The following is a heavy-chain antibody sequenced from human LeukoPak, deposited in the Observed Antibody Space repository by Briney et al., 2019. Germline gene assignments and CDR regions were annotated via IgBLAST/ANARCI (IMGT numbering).Heavy chain of an antibody. V-gene: IGHV3-74*01. Sequence: GGSLRLSCAASGFTFSSYWMHWVRQAPGRGLVWVSRINSDGSSTTYADSVKGRFTISRDNAKNTLYLQMNSLRAEDSAVYYCARLYGGYGDYYFDYWGQGTLVTVSS. J-gene: IGHJ4*02. D-gene: IGHD4-17*01. CDR1: GFTFSSYW. CDR3: ARLYGGYGDYYFDY. CDR2: INSDGSST.